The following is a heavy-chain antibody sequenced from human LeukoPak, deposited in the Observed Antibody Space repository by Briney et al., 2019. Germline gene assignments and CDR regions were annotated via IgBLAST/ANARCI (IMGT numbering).Heavy chain of an antibody. CDR1: GGSISSSSYY. J-gene: IGHJ4*02. D-gene: IGHD5-24*01. CDR3: ARALPDGYGKLVDY. CDR2: IYYSGST. Sequence: PSETLSLTCTVSGGSISSSSYYWGWIRQPPGKGLEWIGSIYYSGSTYYNPSLKSRVTISVDTPKNQFSLKLSSVTAADTAVYYCARALPDGYGKLVDYWGQGTLVTVSS. V-gene: IGHV4-39*07.